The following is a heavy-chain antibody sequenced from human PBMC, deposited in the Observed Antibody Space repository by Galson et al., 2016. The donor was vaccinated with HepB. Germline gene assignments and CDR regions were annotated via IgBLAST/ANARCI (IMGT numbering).Heavy chain of an antibody. CDR2: ISYSGSP. D-gene: IGHD4-17*01. CDR1: GGSISSDDYY. J-gene: IGHJ2*01. Sequence: TLSLTCTVSGGSISSDDYYWSWIRQHPGKGLEWIGYISYSGSPYYNPSPKSRSTISVDTSKNHLSLKLISVPAADTAVYYCARDNYGDFLTTNWYFDLWGRGTLVAVSA. CDR3: ARDNYGDFLTTNWYFDL. V-gene: IGHV4-31*03.